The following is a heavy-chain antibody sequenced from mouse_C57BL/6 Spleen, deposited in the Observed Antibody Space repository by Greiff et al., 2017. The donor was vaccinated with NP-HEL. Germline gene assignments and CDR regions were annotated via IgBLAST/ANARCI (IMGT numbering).Heavy chain of an antibody. V-gene: IGHV1-4*01. CDR1: GYTFTSST. CDR2: INPSSGYT. D-gene: IGHD1-2*01. Sequence: VQLQQSGAELARPGASVKMSCKASGYTFTSSTMHWVKQRPGQGLEWIGYINPSSGYTKYNQKFKDKATLTADKSSSTAYMQLSSLTSEDSAVYYCARERLPLIAMDYWGQGTSVTVSS. J-gene: IGHJ4*01. CDR3: ARERLPLIAMDY.